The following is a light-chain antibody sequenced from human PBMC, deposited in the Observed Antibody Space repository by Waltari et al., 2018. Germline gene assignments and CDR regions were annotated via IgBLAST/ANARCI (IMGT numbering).Light chain of an antibody. V-gene: IGKV3-11*01. J-gene: IGKJ4*02. CDR3: QQRSNWPPLT. Sequence: EIVLTQSPATLSLSPGERATLSCRASQSVSSYLAWYQQKPGQAPRLLIYDASSRATSIPARCIGSGSGTDFTLTISSREPEDFAVYYCQQRSNWPPLTFGGGTKVEIK. CDR2: DAS. CDR1: QSVSSY.